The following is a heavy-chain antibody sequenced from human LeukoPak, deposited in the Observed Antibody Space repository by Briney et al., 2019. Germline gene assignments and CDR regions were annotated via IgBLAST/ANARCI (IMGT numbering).Heavy chain of an antibody. Sequence: GESLIISCKGSGYTFTTYWIAWVRQMPGRGLEWMGIIYPGDSDTRYSPSFQGQVTISADKSITTAYLQWSSLKASDTAMYYCARRVASSSSRSLDYWGQGTLVTVSS. CDR2: IYPGDSDT. V-gene: IGHV5-51*01. CDR3: ARRVASSSSRSLDY. J-gene: IGHJ4*02. CDR1: GYTFTTYW. D-gene: IGHD6-6*01.